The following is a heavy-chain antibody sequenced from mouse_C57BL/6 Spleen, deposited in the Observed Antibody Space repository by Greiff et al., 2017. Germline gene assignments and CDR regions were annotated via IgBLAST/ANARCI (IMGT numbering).Heavy chain of an antibody. J-gene: IGHJ3*01. CDR1: GFTFSSYA. CDR2: ISDGGSYT. D-gene: IGHD4-1*01. V-gene: IGHV5-4*03. CDR3: GRGGGTGGFAY. Sequence: EVNVVESGGGLVKPGGSLKLSCAASGFTFSSYAMSWVRQTPEERLEWVATISDGGSYTYYPDNVKGRFTISRDNAKNNLYLQMSQLKSEDTAMYYCGRGGGTGGFAYWGQGTLVTVSA.